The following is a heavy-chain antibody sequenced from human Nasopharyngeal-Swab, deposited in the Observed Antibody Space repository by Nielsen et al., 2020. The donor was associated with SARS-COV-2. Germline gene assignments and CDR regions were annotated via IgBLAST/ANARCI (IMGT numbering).Heavy chain of an antibody. Sequence: ASVKVSCKVSGYTLTELSMHWVRQAPGKGLGWMGGFDPEDGETIYAQKFQGRVTMTEDTSTDTAYMELSSLRSEDTAVYYCATAARYCSSTSCYTFSYWGQGTLVTVSS. D-gene: IGHD2-2*02. CDR2: FDPEDGET. J-gene: IGHJ4*02. CDR3: ATAARYCSSTSCYTFSY. V-gene: IGHV1-24*01. CDR1: GYTLTELS.